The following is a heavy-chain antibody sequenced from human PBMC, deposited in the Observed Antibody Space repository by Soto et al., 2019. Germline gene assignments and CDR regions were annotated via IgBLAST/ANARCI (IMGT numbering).Heavy chain of an antibody. CDR2: IYHRGST. J-gene: IGHJ4*02. CDR1: GGSISSGGYS. D-gene: IGHD5-12*01. Sequence: QLQLQESGSGLVKPSQTLSLTCAVSGGSISSGGYSWSWIRQPPGKGLEWIGYIYHRGSTYNNPSLKSGVTISVDRSKNQFSLKLSSVTAADTAVYYCAAGGGLPRYYWGQGTLVTVSS. CDR3: AAGGGLPRYY. V-gene: IGHV4-30-2*01.